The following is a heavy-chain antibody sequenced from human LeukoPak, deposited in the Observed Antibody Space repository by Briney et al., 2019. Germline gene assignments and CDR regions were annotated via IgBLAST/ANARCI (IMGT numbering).Heavy chain of an antibody. J-gene: IGHJ4*02. V-gene: IGHV1-2*02. CDR1: GYTFTGYY. Sequence: ASVKVSCKASGYTFTGYYMHWVRQAPGHGLEWMGRINPNSGGTNYAQKFQGRVTMTRDTSISTAYMELSRLRSDDTAVYYCARADEDTAMDPFDYWGQGTLVTVSS. CDR3: ARADEDTAMDPFDY. D-gene: IGHD5-18*01. CDR2: INPNSGGT.